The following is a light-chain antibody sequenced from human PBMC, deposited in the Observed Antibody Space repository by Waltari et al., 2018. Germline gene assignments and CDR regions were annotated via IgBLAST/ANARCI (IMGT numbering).Light chain of an antibody. J-gene: IGLJ3*02. Sequence: QTVVTQEPSFSVSPGGTVTLTCGLNSGSVSNTYYPSCYQQTPGQAPPTLIYSTNIRSSGVPDRFSGSILGSKAALTITGAQADDESDYYCVLYMGGGISVFGGGTKLTVL. CDR2: STN. CDR3: VLYMGGGISV. CDR1: SGSVSNTYY. V-gene: IGLV8-61*01.